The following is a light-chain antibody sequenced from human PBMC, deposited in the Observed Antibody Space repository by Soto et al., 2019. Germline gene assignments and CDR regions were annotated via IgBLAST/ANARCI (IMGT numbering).Light chain of an antibody. CDR2: WAS. V-gene: IGKV4-1*01. Sequence: DIVMTQSPDSLAVSLGERATINCKSSQSVLYSSNNKNYLAWYQQKPGQPPKLLIYWASTRESGVPDRFSGSGAGTDFTLTISSLQAEDVAVYSCQQYYSTRTWTFGQGTKVEIK. CDR1: QSVLYSSNNKNY. CDR3: QQYYSTRTWT. J-gene: IGKJ1*01.